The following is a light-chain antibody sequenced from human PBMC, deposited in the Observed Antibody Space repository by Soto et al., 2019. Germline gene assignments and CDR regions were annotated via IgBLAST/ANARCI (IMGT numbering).Light chain of an antibody. V-gene: IGKV3-11*01. CDR2: DAS. J-gene: IGKJ1*01. CDR3: RQRSTWPWT. Sequence: EIVLTQSPATLSLSPGERATRSCRASQSVSSYLAWYQQKPGQAPRLLIYDASNRATGIPARFSGSGSGTDFTLTISSLELEDFAVYYCRQRSTWPWTFGQGTKVDIK. CDR1: QSVSSY.